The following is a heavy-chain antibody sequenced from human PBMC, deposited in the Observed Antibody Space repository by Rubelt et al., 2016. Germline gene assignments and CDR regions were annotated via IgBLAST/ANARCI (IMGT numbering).Heavy chain of an antibody. CDR3: ARDRGSYLDY. Sequence: LEWVSSISSSSSYIYYADSVKGRFTISRDNAKNSLYLQMNSLRAEDTAVYYCARDRGSYLDYWGQGTLVTVSS. CDR2: ISSSSSYI. D-gene: IGHD1-26*01. V-gene: IGHV3-21*01. J-gene: IGHJ4*02.